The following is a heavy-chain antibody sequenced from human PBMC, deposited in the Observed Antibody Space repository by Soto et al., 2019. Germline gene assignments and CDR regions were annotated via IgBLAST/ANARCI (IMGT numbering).Heavy chain of an antibody. CDR2: IYSGGST. D-gene: IGHD3-9*01. CDR1: GFTVSSNY. V-gene: IGHV3-66*01. Sequence: EVQLVESGGGLVQPGGSLRLSCAASGFTVSSNYMSWVRQAPGKGLEWVSVIYSGGSTYYADSVKGRFTISRDNSKNTLYLQMNSLRAEDTAVYYCASGYYDILTGYYPRGIDYWGQGTLVTVSS. CDR3: ASGYYDILTGYYPRGIDY. J-gene: IGHJ4*02.